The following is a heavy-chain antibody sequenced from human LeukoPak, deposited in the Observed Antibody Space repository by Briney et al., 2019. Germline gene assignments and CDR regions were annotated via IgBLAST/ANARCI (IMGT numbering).Heavy chain of an antibody. CDR3: ARPYSYGHYFHY. CDR2: IYYSGIT. CDR1: GDSISSDSYY. V-gene: IGHV4-39*01. Sequence: ETLSLTCTVSGDSISSDSYYWGWIRQPPGKGLEWIGSIYYSGITYYNPSLKSRVTISVDTSKHQFSLKLSSVTASDTAVYYCARPYSYGHYFHYWGQGTLVTVSS. J-gene: IGHJ4*02. D-gene: IGHD5-18*01.